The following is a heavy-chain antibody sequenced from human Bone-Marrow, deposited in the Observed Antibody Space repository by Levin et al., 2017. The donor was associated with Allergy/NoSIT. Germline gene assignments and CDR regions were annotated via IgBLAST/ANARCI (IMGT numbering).Heavy chain of an antibody. CDR1: GLTFSNYA. D-gene: IGHD1-26*01. CDR2: ISGSGGRT. CDR3: AKDRGSARWYFDY. J-gene: IGHJ4*02. V-gene: IGHV3-23*01. Sequence: AGGSLRLSCEGSGLTFSNYAMSWVRQAPGKGLEWVSHISGSGGRTDYAPSVKGRFTISRDNSKNTLYLQMNSLRAEDTAVYYCAKDRGSARWYFDYWGQGTLVTVSS.